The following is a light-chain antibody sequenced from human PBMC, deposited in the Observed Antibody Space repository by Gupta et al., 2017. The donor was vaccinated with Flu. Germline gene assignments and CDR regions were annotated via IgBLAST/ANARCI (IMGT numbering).Light chain of an antibody. Sequence: MTQSPDFLTVSLGERATINCKSSSTVLSPSNNKNHLAWYQFKPGQPPKMLINWASVRQSGVPDRFIGSGSATDFSLTITAFQAEDVAVYYCQQVYGTPLTFAGGTKAE. CDR2: WAS. V-gene: IGKV4-1*01. J-gene: IGKJ4*01. CDR1: STVLSPSNNKNH. CDR3: QQVYGTPLT.